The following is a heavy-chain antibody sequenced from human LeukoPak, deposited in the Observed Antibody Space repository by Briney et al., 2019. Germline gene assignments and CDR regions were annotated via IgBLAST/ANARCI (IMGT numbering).Heavy chain of an antibody. CDR3: ARDLYISGWLYYFYGMDV. CDR2: ISSSSGNI. D-gene: IGHD6-19*01. CDR1: GGSISSSN. Sequence: GTLSLTCAVSGGSISSSNWWSWVRQPPGEGLEWVSYISSSSGNIYYADSVKGRFTISRDNAKNSLYLQMNSLRAEDTAVYYCARDLYISGWLYYFYGMDVWGQGTTVTVSS. J-gene: IGHJ6*02. V-gene: IGHV3-48*04.